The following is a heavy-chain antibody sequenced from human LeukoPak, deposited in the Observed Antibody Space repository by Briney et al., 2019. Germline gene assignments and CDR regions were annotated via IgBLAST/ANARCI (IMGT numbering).Heavy chain of an antibody. V-gene: IGHV3-30*02. CDR3: VKEIRRNYFYGMDV. J-gene: IGHJ6*02. Sequence: PGGSLRLSCAASGFSFSNSDMHWVRHAPGKGLEWVAFIRYDGSNKYYEDSVKGRLTISRDNAKNTLFLRMYSLRPEDTAVYYCVKEIRRNYFYGMDVWGQGTSVTVSS. CDR1: GFSFSNSD. CDR2: IRYDGSNK.